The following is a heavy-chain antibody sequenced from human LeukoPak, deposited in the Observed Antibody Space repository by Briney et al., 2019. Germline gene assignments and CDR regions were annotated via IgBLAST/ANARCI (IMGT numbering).Heavy chain of an antibody. Sequence: GGSLRLSCAASGFTFTTYAMSWVRQAPGKGLEWVSAISDGGTTTYYADSVKGRFTIPRDSLKNTLYLHMNSLRAEDTAVYYCAKINRRDGYNYDSFDYWGQGTLVTVSS. V-gene: IGHV3-23*01. J-gene: IGHJ4*02. CDR2: ISDGGTTT. CDR1: GFTFTTYA. D-gene: IGHD5-24*01. CDR3: AKINRRDGYNYDSFDY.